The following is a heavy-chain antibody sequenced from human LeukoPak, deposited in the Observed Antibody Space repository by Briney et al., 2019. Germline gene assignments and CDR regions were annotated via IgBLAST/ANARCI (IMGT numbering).Heavy chain of an antibody. CDR2: IIPIFGTA. J-gene: IGHJ6*02. CDR1: GGTFSSYA. D-gene: IGHD3-22*01. Sequence: GASVKVSFKASGGTFSSYAISWVRQAPGQGLEWMGGIIPIFGTANYAQKFQDRLTITADESRRTAYMELRSLRSEDTVVYYCARSEYDSSGYFPTTICRPFCGMDVWGQGTTVTVSS. CDR3: ARSEYDSSGYFPTTICRPFCGMDV. V-gene: IGHV1-69*01.